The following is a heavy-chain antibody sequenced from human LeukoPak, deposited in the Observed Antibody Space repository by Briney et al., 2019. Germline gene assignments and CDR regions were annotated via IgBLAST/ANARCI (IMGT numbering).Heavy chain of an antibody. CDR2: ISSSSSTI. Sequence: GGSLRLSCAASGFTFSSYSMNWVRQAPGKGLEWVSYISSSSSTIYYADSVKGRFTISRDNAKNSLYLKMNSLRAEDTAVYYCARSIVVVVAATRYYYYYMDVWGKGTTVTVSS. D-gene: IGHD2-15*01. CDR1: GFTFSSYS. J-gene: IGHJ6*03. CDR3: ARSIVVVVAATRYYYYYMDV. V-gene: IGHV3-48*01.